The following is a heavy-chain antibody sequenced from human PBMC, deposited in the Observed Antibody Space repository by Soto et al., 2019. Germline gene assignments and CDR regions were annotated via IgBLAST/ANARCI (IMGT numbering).Heavy chain of an antibody. D-gene: IGHD3-16*02. CDR2: ISGSGGST. Sequence: EVQLLESGGGLVQPGGSLRLSCAASGFTFSSYAMSWVRQAPGKGLEWVSAISGSGGSTYYADSVKGRFTISRDNSKNTLYLQMNSLRAEDTAVYYCAKVPAPNPTYDYIWGSYRYTRLWWFDPWGQGTLVTVSS. CDR3: AKVPAPNPTYDYIWGSYRYTRLWWFDP. V-gene: IGHV3-23*01. CDR1: GFTFSSYA. J-gene: IGHJ5*02.